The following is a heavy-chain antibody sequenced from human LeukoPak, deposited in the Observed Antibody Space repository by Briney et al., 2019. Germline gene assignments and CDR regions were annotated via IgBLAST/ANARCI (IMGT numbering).Heavy chain of an antibody. D-gene: IGHD3-10*01. J-gene: IGHJ4*02. V-gene: IGHV3-48*02. Sequence: GGSLRLSCAASGFTFSPLGMNWVRQAPGRGLEWVSYISSGSSTTYYAGSVKGRFTISRDNAKNSLYLQVNSLRDEDTAVYYCARGRGLTLSYHYFDYWGQGTLVTVSS. CDR2: ISSGSSTT. CDR1: GFTFSPLG. CDR3: ARGRGLTLSYHYFDY.